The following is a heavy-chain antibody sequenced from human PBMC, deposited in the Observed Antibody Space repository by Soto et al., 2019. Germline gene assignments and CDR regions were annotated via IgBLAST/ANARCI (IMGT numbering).Heavy chain of an antibody. CDR3: AKDLTRQLAYWLRP. D-gene: IGHD6-6*01. Sequence: ASVKVSCKASGFSFTGYYIHWLRQAPGQGLEWMGWINAHSGGTEYAQKFQGRVTLTRDTSIATAYLTLTSLTSDDTALYYCAKDLTRQLAYWLRPWGQATQVPVS. J-gene: IGHJ5*02. CDR2: INAHSGGT. V-gene: IGHV1-2*02. CDR1: GFSFTGYY.